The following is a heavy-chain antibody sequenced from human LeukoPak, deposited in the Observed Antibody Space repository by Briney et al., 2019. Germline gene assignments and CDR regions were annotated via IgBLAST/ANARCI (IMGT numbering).Heavy chain of an antibody. CDR3: GGLDHGLDH. V-gene: IGHV3-7*01. J-gene: IGHJ4*02. D-gene: IGHD4/OR15-4a*01. CDR2: IKQDGSEK. CDR1: GFTFSSYW. Sequence: GGSLRLSCAASGFTFSSYWMTWVRQAPGKGLEWVANIKQDGSEKNYVDSVKGRFTISRDNAKNSLYLQMNSLRAEDTAVYYCGGLDHGLDHWGQGTLVTVSS.